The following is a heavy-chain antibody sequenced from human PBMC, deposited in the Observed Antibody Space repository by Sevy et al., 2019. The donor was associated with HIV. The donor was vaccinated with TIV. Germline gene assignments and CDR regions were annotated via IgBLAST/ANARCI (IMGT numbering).Heavy chain of an antibody. Sequence: GGSLRLSCAASGFTFSSYWMSWVRQAPGKGLNWVAVINQDGSQKYYVDSVRGRFTISRDNAQNSLYLQINSLRAEDTAVYYCVRAPLADLAYWGQGTLVTVSS. CDR3: VRAPLADLAY. CDR1: GFTFSSYW. V-gene: IGHV3-7*03. D-gene: IGHD3-3*02. CDR2: INQDGSQK. J-gene: IGHJ4*02.